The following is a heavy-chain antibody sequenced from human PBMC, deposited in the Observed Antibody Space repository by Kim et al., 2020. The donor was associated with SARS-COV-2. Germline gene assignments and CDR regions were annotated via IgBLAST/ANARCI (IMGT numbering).Heavy chain of an antibody. D-gene: IGHD4-4*01. CDR2: INHSGSA. CDR1: GGSFSGYY. CDR3: ARGNPTTIPFPYIDS. V-gene: IGHV4-34*01. J-gene: IGHJ4*02. Sequence: SETLSLTCAVYGGSFSGYYWSWVRRPPGKGLEWMAEINHSGSANYNPSLKSRITLSVDTSKNQFSLSLTSLTVADTAVYYCARGNPTTIPFPYIDSWRQG.